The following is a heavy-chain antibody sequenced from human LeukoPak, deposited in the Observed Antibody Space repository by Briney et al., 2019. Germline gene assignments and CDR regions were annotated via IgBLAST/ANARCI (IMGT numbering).Heavy chain of an antibody. CDR2: IKSRSDGGTT. CDR1: GLTFINAW. J-gene: IGHJ4*02. CDR3: TTPLTTVTTLPFDS. D-gene: IGHD4-17*01. V-gene: IGHV3-15*01. Sequence: GGSLRLSCAASGLTFINAWMSWVRQAPGKGLEWVARIKSRSDGGTTDYATPVKGRFTISRDDPKATVYLQMNSLKTEDTGVYYCTTPLTTVTTLPFDSWGQGTLVTVSS.